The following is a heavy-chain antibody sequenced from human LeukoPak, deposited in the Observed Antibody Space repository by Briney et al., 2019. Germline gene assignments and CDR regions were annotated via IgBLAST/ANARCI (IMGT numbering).Heavy chain of an antibody. D-gene: IGHD6-19*01. J-gene: IGHJ4*02. CDR2: IYSGGST. CDR1: GFTVSSNC. CDR3: ATDSSGWRSFDY. Sequence: TGGSLRLSCAASGFTVSSNCMSWVRQAPGKGLEWISVIYSGGSTYYADSVKGRFTISRDNSKNTLYLQMNSLRAEDTAVYYCATDSSGWRSFDYWGQGTLVTVSS. V-gene: IGHV3-53*01.